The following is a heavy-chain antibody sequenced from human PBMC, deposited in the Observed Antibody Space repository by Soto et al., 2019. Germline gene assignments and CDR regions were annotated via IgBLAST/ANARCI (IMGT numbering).Heavy chain of an antibody. J-gene: IGHJ5*02. Sequence: SETLSLTCSVYGWSFCGYYWSWMRQPPCKGLEWIGEINHIGSTNYNPSLKSRVTISVDTSKNQFSLKLSSVTAADTAVYYCARTWIQLWWDPRSNWFDPWGQGTLVTVSS. D-gene: IGHD5-18*01. CDR2: INHIGST. CDR3: ARTWIQLWWDPRSNWFDP. CDR1: GWSFCGYY. V-gene: IGHV4-34*01.